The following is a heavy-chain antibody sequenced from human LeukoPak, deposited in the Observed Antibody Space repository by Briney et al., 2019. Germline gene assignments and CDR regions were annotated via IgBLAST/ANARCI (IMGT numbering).Heavy chain of an antibody. CDR2: ICYSGST. CDR1: GGSISSSSYY. Sequence: PSEALSLTCTVSGGSISSSSYYWGWIRQPPGKGLEWIGSICYSGSTYYNPSLKSRVTISVDTSKNQFSLKLSSVTAADTAVYYCARPRRGDTMIVVWGQGTLVTVSS. V-gene: IGHV4-39*01. D-gene: IGHD3-22*01. CDR3: ARPRRGDTMIVV. J-gene: IGHJ4*02.